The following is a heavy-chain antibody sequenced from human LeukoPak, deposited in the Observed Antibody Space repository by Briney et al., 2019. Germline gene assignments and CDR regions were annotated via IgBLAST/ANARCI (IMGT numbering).Heavy chain of an antibody. J-gene: IGHJ4*02. CDR1: GGSISSSSYY. D-gene: IGHD3-16*02. CDR2: IYYSGST. Sequence: PSETLSLTCTVSGGSISSSSYYWGWIRQPPGKGLEWIGSIYYSGSTYYNPSLKSRVTISVDTSKNQFSLKLSSVTAADTAVYYCAREDDYVWGSYRTYFDYWGQGTLVTVSS. CDR3: AREDDYVWGSYRTYFDY. V-gene: IGHV4-39*07.